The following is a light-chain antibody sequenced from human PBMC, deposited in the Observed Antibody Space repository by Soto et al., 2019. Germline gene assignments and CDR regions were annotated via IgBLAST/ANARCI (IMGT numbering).Light chain of an antibody. Sequence: DIQMTQSPSSLSASAGDRVTISCRASQDIHTWLAWYQQKRPGQAPRLLIYDASTLESRVPSRFSGSGSGTEFTLTITSLQPDDFATYYCQHYHGFPLSFGQGTKLES. V-gene: IGKV1-5*01. CDR3: QHYHGFPLS. CDR1: QDIHTW. J-gene: IGKJ2*01. CDR2: DAS.